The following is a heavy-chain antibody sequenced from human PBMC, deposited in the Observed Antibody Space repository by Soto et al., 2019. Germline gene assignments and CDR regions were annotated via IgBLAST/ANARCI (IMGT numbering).Heavy chain of an antibody. V-gene: IGHV4-34*01. D-gene: IGHD1-26*01. CDR3: ERGGGWRSCWYGSGIAKWELPRAYNLFAS. CDR2: INHSGST. CDR1: GESFSGYY. Sequence: SETLSLTCAVYGESFSGYYWCWIRQPPGKGLEWIGEINHSGSTNYNPSLKSRVTISVDTSKNQFSLKLSSVTAADTAVYYCERGGGWRSCWYGSGIAKWELPRAYNLFASRAQGTPVPGSS. J-gene: IGHJ5*01.